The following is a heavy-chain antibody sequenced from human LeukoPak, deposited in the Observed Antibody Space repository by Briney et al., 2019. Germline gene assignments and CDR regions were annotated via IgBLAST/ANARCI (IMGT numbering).Heavy chain of an antibody. V-gene: IGHV1-8*01. Sequence: GASVKVSCKASGYTFTSYDINWVRQATGQGLEWMGWMNPNSGNTGYAQKFQGRVTRTRNTSISTAYMELSSLRSEDTAVYYTAREVGRGATTAFDAFDIWGQGTMVTVSS. D-gene: IGHD1-26*01. CDR2: MNPNSGNT. CDR3: AREVGRGATTAFDAFDI. J-gene: IGHJ3*02. CDR1: GYTFTSYD.